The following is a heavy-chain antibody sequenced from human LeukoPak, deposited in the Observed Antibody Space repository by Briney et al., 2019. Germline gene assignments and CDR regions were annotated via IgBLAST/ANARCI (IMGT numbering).Heavy chain of an antibody. CDR2: ISWNSGSI. Sequence: GGSLRLSCVASGLTFDDYAMHWVRQAPGKGLEWVSGISWNSGSIGYADSVKGRFTISRDNAKNSLYLQMNSLRAEDTAVYYCARDGSGGSWGKSDYWGQGTLITVSS. CDR1: GLTFDDYA. V-gene: IGHV3-9*01. D-gene: IGHD2-15*01. J-gene: IGHJ4*02. CDR3: ARDGSGGSWGKSDY.